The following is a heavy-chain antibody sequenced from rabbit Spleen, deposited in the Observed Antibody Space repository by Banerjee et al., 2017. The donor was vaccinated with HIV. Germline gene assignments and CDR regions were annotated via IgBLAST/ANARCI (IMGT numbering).Heavy chain of an antibody. J-gene: IGHJ6*01. V-gene: IGHV1S45*01. CDR2: IDSGSSGFT. D-gene: IGHD8-1*01. CDR1: GIDFSSYYY. CDR3: ARDSGSSFSSYGMDL. Sequence: QQQLEESGGGLVKPGGTLTLTCKASGIDFSSYYYMCWVRQAPGKGLEWIACIDSGSSGFTYFASWAKGRFTISKTSSTTVTLQMTSLTAADTATYFCARDSGSSFSSYGMDLGGPGTLVTVS.